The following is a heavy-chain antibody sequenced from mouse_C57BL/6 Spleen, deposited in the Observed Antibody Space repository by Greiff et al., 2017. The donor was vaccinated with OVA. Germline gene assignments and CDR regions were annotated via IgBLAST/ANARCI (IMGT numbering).Heavy chain of an antibody. D-gene: IGHD1-1*01. J-gene: IGHJ4*01. CDR1: GYTFTGYW. Sequence: VQVVESGAELMKPGASVKLSCKATGYTFTGYWIEWVKQRPGHGLEWIGEILPGSGSTNYNEKFKGKATFTADTSSNTAYMQLSSLTTEDSAIYYCANNLYYYGSSYDAMDYWGQGTSVTVSS. CDR3: ANNLYYYGSSYDAMDY. V-gene: IGHV1-9*01. CDR2: ILPGSGST.